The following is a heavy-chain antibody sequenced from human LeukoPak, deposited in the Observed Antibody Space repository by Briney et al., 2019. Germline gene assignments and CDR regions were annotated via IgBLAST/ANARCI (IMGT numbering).Heavy chain of an antibody. V-gene: IGHV3-74*01. CDR2: INTDGSST. J-gene: IGHJ6*03. Sequence: GGSLRLSCAASGFTFSSYWMNWVRQAPGKGLVWVSRINTDGSSTNYADSVKGRFTISRDNAKNTLYLQMHSLRAEDTAVYYCVRGTVYMDVWGKGTTVTVSS. D-gene: IGHD4-17*01. CDR3: VRGTVYMDV. CDR1: GFTFSSYW.